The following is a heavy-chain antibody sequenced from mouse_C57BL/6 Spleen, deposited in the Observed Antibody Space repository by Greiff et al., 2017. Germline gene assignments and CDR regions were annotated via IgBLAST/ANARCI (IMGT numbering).Heavy chain of an antibody. CDR3: AKAMVDYYGSHWYFDV. Sequence: DVHLVESGPELVKPGASVKIPCKASGYTFTDYNMDWVKQSHGKSLEWIGDINPNNGGTIYNQKFKGKATLTVDKSSSTAYMELRSLTSEDTAVYYCAKAMVDYYGSHWYFDVWGTGTTVAVSS. CDR2: INPNNGGT. V-gene: IGHV1-18*01. CDR1: GYTFTDYN. D-gene: IGHD1-1*01. J-gene: IGHJ1*03.